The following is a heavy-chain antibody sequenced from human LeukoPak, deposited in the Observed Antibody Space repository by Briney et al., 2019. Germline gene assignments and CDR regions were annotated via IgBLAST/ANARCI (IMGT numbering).Heavy chain of an antibody. CDR2: ISSSSSYI. CDR1: GFTFSSHA. J-gene: IGHJ6*02. Sequence: PGGSLRLSCAASGFTFSSHAMSWVRQAPGKGLEWVSSISSSSSYIYYADSVKGRFTISRDNAKNSLYLQMNSLRAEDTAVYYCARDPYGRYGMDVWGQGTTVTVSS. V-gene: IGHV3-21*01. CDR3: ARDPYGRYGMDV. D-gene: IGHD3-10*01.